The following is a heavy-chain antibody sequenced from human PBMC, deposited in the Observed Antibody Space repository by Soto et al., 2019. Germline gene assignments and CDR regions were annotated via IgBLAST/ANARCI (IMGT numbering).Heavy chain of an antibody. Sequence: GGSLRLSCAASGFTFSSYAMSWVRQAPGKGLEWVSAISGSGGSTYYADSVKGRFTISRDNSKNTLYLQMNSLRAEDTAVYYCAKAGPHYYDSSGYYCDYWGQGTLVTVYS. D-gene: IGHD3-22*01. CDR3: AKAGPHYYDSSGYYCDY. CDR1: GFTFSSYA. J-gene: IGHJ4*02. CDR2: ISGSGGST. V-gene: IGHV3-23*01.